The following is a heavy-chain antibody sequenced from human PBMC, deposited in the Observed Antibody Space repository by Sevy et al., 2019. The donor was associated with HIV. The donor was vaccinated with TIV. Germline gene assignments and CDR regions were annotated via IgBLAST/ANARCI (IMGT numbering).Heavy chain of an antibody. CDR2: LSFGCGEI. V-gene: IGHV3-23*01. J-gene: IGHJ4*02. D-gene: IGHD2-8*01. CDR3: AREGCTKPHDY. Sequence: GGPLRLSCAASGFTFSKYSMSWVRQPPGKGLEWVSTLSFGCGEINYADSVKGRFTISRENSKSSVYLQMNNLGPEDTAVYYCAREGCTKPHDYWGQGTLVTVSS. CDR1: GFTFSKYS.